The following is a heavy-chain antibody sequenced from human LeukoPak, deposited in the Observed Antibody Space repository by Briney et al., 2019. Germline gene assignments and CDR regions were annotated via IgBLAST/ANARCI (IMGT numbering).Heavy chain of an antibody. J-gene: IGHJ4*02. CDR1: GGSISSGSYY. D-gene: IGHD3-10*01. CDR2: IYSSGST. CDR3: TKGRGI. Sequence: PSQTLSLTCTVSGGSISSGSYYWSWIRQPAGKGLEWIGRIYSSGSTNYNPSLKSRATISVDTSKNQFSLKLTSVTAADTAVYYCTKGRGIWGQGTLVTVSS. V-gene: IGHV4-61*02.